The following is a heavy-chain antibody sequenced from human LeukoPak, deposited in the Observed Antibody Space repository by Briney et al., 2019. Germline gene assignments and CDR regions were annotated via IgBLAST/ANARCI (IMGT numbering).Heavy chain of an antibody. CDR3: ARESSVSTNWFDP. CDR1: GGSISSGDYY. V-gene: IGHV4-30-4*01. J-gene: IGHJ5*02. Sequence: SQTLSLTCTVSGGSISSGDYYWSWIRQPPGKGLKWIGYIYYSGSTYYNPTLKSRVTISVDTSKNQFSLKLSSVTAADTAVYYCARESSVSTNWFDPWGQGTLVTVSS. CDR2: IYYSGST. D-gene: IGHD6-6*01.